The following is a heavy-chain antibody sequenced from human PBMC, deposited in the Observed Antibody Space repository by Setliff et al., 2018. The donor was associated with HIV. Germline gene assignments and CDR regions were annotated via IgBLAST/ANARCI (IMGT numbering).Heavy chain of an antibody. CDR1: GGSASNSRYY. V-gene: IGHV4-39*01. J-gene: IGHJ5*02. CDR2: IHYNERT. Sequence: SETLSLTCTVSGGSASNSRYYWAWIRQPPGKELEYIGSIHYNERTYYNPSLKSRVAISIDTSKNQFSLNLTSVPAADTAVYYCASRVYYYDSNNFLREEWFDPWGQGTLVTVSS. D-gene: IGHD3-22*01. CDR3: ASRVYYYDSNNFLREEWFDP.